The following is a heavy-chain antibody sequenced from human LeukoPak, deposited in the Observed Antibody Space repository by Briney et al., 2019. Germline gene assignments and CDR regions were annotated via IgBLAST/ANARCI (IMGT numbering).Heavy chain of an antibody. CDR2: INHSGST. CDR3: ARGPAAGSNFAWFDP. CDR1: GGSLSNYY. Sequence: SETLSLTCAVYGGSLSNYYWSWIRHPSPGKGLEWIGEINHSGSTNYNPSLKSRVTISVDMSKYQFSLKFGYVAAADTAVYYCARGPAAGSNFAWFDPWGQGTLVTVSS. J-gene: IGHJ5*02. D-gene: IGHD3-10*01. V-gene: IGHV4-34*01.